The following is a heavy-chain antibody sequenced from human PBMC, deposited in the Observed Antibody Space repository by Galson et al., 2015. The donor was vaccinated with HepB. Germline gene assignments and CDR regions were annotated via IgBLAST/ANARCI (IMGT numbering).Heavy chain of an antibody. V-gene: IGHV3-23*01. CDR3: AKQSSNWYYLDY. CDR2: IGGSGRTT. CDR1: GFPFSTYT. Sequence: SLRLSCAASGFPFSTYTISWVRQAPGKGLEWVSAIGGSGRTTYYADSVKGRFTISRDSSKNTLYLQMNSLKVEDTAIYYCAKQSSNWYYLDYWGQGTLVTVSS. D-gene: IGHD6-13*01. J-gene: IGHJ4*02.